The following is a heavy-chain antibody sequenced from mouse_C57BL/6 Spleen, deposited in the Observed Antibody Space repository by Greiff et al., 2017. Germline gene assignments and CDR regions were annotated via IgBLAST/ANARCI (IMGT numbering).Heavy chain of an antibody. CDR1: GYTFTSYW. V-gene: IGHV1-64*01. D-gene: IGHD1-2*01. Sequence: QVQLQQPGAEPVKPGASVKLSCKASGYTFTSYWMHWVKQRPGQGLEWIGMIHPNSGSTNYNEKFKSKATLTVDKSSSTAYMQLSSLTSEDSAVYYCARSATLANWYFDVWGTGTTVTVSS. CDR2: IHPNSGST. CDR3: ARSATLANWYFDV. J-gene: IGHJ1*03.